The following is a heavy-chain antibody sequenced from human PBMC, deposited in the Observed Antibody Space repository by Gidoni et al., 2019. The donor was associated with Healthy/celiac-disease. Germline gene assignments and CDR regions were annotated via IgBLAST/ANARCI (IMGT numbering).Heavy chain of an antibody. CDR2: IKSKTDGGTT. Sequence: EVQLVESGGGLVKPGGSLRLSCAASGFTFSNAWMSWGRQAPGKGLEWVGRIKSKTDGGTTDYAAPVKGRFTISRDDSKNTLYLQMNSLKTEDTAVYYCTTVSGWFHEGIGFDIWGQGTMVTVSS. V-gene: IGHV3-15*01. J-gene: IGHJ3*02. D-gene: IGHD2-15*01. CDR1: GFTFSNAW. CDR3: TTVSGWFHEGIGFDI.